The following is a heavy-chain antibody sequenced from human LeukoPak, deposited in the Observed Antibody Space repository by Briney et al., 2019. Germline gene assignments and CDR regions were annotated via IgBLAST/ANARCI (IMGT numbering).Heavy chain of an antibody. D-gene: IGHD1-26*01. V-gene: IGHV1-2*02. Sequence: ASVTVSRKSSGYTVAAYYLHWVRQAPGQGLEWMGWINPNTGGPFYAQRFQGRVTMTWDTSISTAYMELTRVTSDDTAIYYCARHRNSQSTGAGDYWGQGTLLTVSS. J-gene: IGHJ4*02. CDR1: GYTVAAYY. CDR3: ARHRNSQSTGAGDY. CDR2: INPNTGGP.